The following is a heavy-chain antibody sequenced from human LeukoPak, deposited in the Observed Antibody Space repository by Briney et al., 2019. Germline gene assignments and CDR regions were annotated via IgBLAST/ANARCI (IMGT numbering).Heavy chain of an antibody. CDR1: GYTFTSYY. CDR3: AVGRLGELSLSPFDY. CDR2: INPSGGST. D-gene: IGHD3-16*02. V-gene: IGHV1-46*01. J-gene: IGHJ4*02. Sequence: ASVKVSCKASGYTFTSYYMHWVRQAPGQGLEWMGIINPSGGSTSYAQKFQGRVTMTRDMSTSTVYMELSRLRSDDTAVYYCAVGRLGELSLSPFDYWGQGTLVTVSS.